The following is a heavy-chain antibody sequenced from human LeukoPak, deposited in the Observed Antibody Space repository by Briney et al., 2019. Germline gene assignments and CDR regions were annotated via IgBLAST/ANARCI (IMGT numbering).Heavy chain of an antibody. D-gene: IGHD4-11*01. CDR3: ARALNPPYTVGNDY. CDR2: ISGSGEAI. Sequence: GGSLRLSCAASGFSFTTHNMNWVRQAPGKGLEWISYISGSGEAIFYADSVQGRFTISRDNSKNTLYLQMNSLRAEDTAVYYCARALNPPYTVGNDYWGQGTLVTVSS. CDR1: GFSFTTHN. J-gene: IGHJ4*02. V-gene: IGHV3-48*01.